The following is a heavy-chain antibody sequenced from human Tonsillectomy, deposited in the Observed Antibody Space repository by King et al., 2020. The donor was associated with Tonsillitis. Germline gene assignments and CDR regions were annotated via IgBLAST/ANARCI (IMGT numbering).Heavy chain of an antibody. CDR2: IYTSGST. D-gene: IGHD4-17*01. CDR3: ARDYGDYEEPVYFDY. J-gene: IGHJ4*01. Sequence: VQLQESGPGLVKPSETLSLTCTVSGGSISSYYWSWIRQPAGKGLEWIGRIYTSGSTNYNPSLKSRVTMSLDTSKNQFSLKLSSVTAADTAVYYCARDYGDYEEPVYFDYWGHGTLVTVSS. V-gene: IGHV4-4*07. CDR1: GGSISSYY.